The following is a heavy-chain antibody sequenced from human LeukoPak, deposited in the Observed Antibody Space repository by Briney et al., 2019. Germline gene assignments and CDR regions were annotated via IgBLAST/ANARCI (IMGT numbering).Heavy chain of an antibody. CDR3: ARDRGASAVAGTHVLIYFDY. J-gene: IGHJ4*02. CDR1: GFTFSSYS. CDR2: ISSSSSYI. D-gene: IGHD6-19*01. V-gene: IGHV3-21*01. Sequence: EAGGSLRLSCAASGFTFSSYSMNWVRQAPGKGLEGVSSISSSSSYIYYADSVKGRFTISRDNAKNSLYLQMNSLRAEDTAVYYCARDRGASAVAGTHVLIYFDYWGQGTLVTVSS.